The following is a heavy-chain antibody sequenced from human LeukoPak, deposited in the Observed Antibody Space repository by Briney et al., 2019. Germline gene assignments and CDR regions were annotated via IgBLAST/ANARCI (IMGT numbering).Heavy chain of an antibody. Sequence: GGSLRLSCAASEFTSSSYGMHWVRQAPGKGLEWVAVIWYDGSNKYYADSVKGRFTISRDNSKNTLYLQMNSLRAEDTAVYYCAKDAAMVYFDYWGQGTLVTVSS. J-gene: IGHJ4*02. V-gene: IGHV3-33*06. D-gene: IGHD5-18*01. CDR3: AKDAAMVYFDY. CDR2: IWYDGSNK. CDR1: EFTSSSYG.